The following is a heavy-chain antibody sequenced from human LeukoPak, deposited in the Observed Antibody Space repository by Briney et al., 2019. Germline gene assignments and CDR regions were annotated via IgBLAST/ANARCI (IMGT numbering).Heavy chain of an antibody. CDR1: GGTFSSYA. D-gene: IGHD3-22*01. V-gene: IGHV1-69*05. Sequence: SVKVSCKASGGTFSSYAISWVRQAPGQGLEWMGRIIPIFGTANYAQKFQGRVTITTDESTSTAYMELSSLRSEDTAVYYCARDSHYYDRSGYPDYWGQGTLVTVSS. CDR3: ARDSHYYDRSGYPDY. CDR2: IIPIFGTA. J-gene: IGHJ4*02.